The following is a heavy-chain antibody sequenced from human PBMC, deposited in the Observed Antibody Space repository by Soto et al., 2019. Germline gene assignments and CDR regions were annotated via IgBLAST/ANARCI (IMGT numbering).Heavy chain of an antibody. V-gene: IGHV1-69*06. D-gene: IGHD3-22*01. CDR3: ARRSYGNSAYYTYFQH. CDR2: IIPRFGTA. CDR1: GDTFSDCD. J-gene: IGHJ1*01. Sequence: QVQLVQSGTEVKKPGSSVKVSCKASGDTFSDCDISWVRQAPGQGLEWMGGIIPRFGTATYAQKFQGRLTISADKSTTTGHMELSSLRSDDTAIYYCARRSYGNSAYYTYFQHWGQGTLVTVS.